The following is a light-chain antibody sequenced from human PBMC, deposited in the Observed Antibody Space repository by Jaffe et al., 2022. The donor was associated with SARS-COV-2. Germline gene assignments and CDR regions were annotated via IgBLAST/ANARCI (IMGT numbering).Light chain of an antibody. CDR3: QQYGNSLFT. J-gene: IGKJ3*01. V-gene: IGKV3-20*01. CDR1: QSVRSSY. CDR2: GAS. Sequence: EIVLTQSPGTLSLSPGERATLSCRASQSVRSSYLAWYQHKPGQAPRLLIYGASSRATGIPDRFSGSGSGTDFTLTISRLEPEDFAVYYCQQYGNSLFTFGPGTKVDI.